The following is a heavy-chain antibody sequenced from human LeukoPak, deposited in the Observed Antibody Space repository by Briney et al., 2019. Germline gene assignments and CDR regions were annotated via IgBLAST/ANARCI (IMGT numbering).Heavy chain of an antibody. Sequence: SETLSLTCAVYGGSFSGYYWSWIRQPPRKGLEWIGEINHSGSTNYNPSLKSRVTISVDTSKNQFSLKLSSVTAADTAVYYCARPFEASSSADDAFDIWGQGTMVTVSS. D-gene: IGHD6-6*01. V-gene: IGHV4-34*01. J-gene: IGHJ3*02. CDR3: ARPFEASSSADDAFDI. CDR2: INHSGST. CDR1: GGSFSGYY.